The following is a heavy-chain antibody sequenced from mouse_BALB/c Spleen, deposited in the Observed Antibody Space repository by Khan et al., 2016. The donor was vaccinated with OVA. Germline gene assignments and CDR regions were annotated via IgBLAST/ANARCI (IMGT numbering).Heavy chain of an antibody. Sequence: VQLQQPGAEFVKPGASVRLSCTASGFNIKDTYMHWVKQRPEQGLEWIGRIDPANGNTKYDPKFQGKATITADTSSNTAYLQLSSLTSEDTAVSYDATYYYGSSRYFDYWGQGTTLTVSS. D-gene: IGHD1-1*01. CDR2: IDPANGNT. CDR1: GFNIKDTY. J-gene: IGHJ2*01. V-gene: IGHV14-3*02. CDR3: ATYYYGSSRYFDY.